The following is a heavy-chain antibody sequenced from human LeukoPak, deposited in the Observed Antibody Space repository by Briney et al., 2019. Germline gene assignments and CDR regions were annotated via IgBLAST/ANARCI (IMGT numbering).Heavy chain of an antibody. D-gene: IGHD3-22*01. V-gene: IGHV3-30*02. Sequence: PGGSLRLSCAASGLTVSSYGMHWVRQAPGKGLEWVAFIRYDGSNKYYADSVKGRFTISRDNSKNTLYLQMNSLRAEDTAVYYCAKDRGYYYDSSGYSPTHDYWGQGTLVTVSS. CDR1: GLTVSSYG. J-gene: IGHJ4*02. CDR3: AKDRGYYYDSSGYSPTHDY. CDR2: IRYDGSNK.